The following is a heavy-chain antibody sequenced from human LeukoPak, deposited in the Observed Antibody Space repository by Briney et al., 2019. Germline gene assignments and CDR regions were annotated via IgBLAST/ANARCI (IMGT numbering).Heavy chain of an antibody. V-gene: IGHV3-23*01. D-gene: IGHD5-24*01. J-gene: IGHJ4*02. CDR1: GFTFSSYG. Sequence: GRSLRLSCAASGFTFSSYGMSWVRQAPGKGLEWVAVISDGGGNTYYTDSVKGRFTISRDNSKNTLYLQMNSLTAEDTAIYYCAKYSREGWLQSPYWGQGTLVTVSS. CDR3: AKYSREGWLQSPY. CDR2: ISDGGGNT.